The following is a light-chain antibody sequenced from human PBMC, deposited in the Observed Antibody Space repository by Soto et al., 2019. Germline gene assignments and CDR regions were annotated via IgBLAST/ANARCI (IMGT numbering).Light chain of an antibody. V-gene: IGLV2-14*03. J-gene: IGLJ3*02. CDR3: SSRTSSSIWV. CDR2: EVS. Sequence: QSVLTQPASVSGSPGQSSTISCTGTSSDVGDDNFVSWYQQRPGQAPKLMIYEVSHRPSRASNRCSGSKSGNTASLTISGLLAEYEAHYYCSSRTSSSIWVFGGGTQLTVL. CDR1: SSDVGDDNF.